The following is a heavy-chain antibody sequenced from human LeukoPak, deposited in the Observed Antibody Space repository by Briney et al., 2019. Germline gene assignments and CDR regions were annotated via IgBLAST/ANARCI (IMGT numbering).Heavy chain of an antibody. Sequence: GGSLRLSCAASGFTVSSNYMSWVRQAPGKGLEWVSVIYSGGSTYYADSVKGRFTISRDNSKKTLYLQMTSLRAEDTAVYYCAGTTVVTSFDYWGQGTLVTVSS. CDR1: GFTVSSNY. J-gene: IGHJ4*02. D-gene: IGHD4-23*01. V-gene: IGHV3-66*01. CDR3: AGTTVVTSFDY. CDR2: IYSGGST.